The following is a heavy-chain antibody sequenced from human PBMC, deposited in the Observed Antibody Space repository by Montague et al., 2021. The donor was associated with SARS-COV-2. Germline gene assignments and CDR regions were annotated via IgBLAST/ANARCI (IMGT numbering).Heavy chain of an antibody. Sequence: SETLSLTCTVSGGSISSYYWGWIRQPPGKGLEWIGYIYYSGSTNYNPSLKSRVTISVDTSKNQFSLKLSSVTAADTAVYYCARWGLYSSSAGGYDYWGQGTLVTVSS. CDR1: GGSISSYY. CDR2: IYYSGST. D-gene: IGHD6-6*01. V-gene: IGHV4-59*01. CDR3: ARWGLYSSSAGGYDY. J-gene: IGHJ4*02.